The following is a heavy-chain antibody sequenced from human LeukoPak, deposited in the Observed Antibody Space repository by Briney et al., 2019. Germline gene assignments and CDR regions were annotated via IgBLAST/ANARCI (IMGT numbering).Heavy chain of an antibody. CDR2: IYTSGST. CDR3: ARAGRWLQFTYYYYMDV. Sequence: SETLSLTCTVSGGSISSGSYYWSWIRQPAGKGLEWIGRIYTSGSTNYNPSLKSRVTISVDTSKNQFSLKLSSVTAADTAVYYCARAGRWLQFTYYYYMDVWGKGTTVTVSS. V-gene: IGHV4-61*02. D-gene: IGHD5-24*01. CDR1: GGSISSGSYY. J-gene: IGHJ6*03.